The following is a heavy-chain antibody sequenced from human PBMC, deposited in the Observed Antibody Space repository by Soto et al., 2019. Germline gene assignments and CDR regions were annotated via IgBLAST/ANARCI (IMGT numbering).Heavy chain of an antibody. CDR1: GGSISSGDYY. D-gene: IGHD3-3*01. CDR2: IYYSGST. Sequence: ASETLSLTCTVSGGSISSGDYYWSWIRQPPGKGLEWIGYIYYSGSTYYNPSLKSRVTISVDTSKNQFSLKLSSVTAADTAVYYCATAGDFWSGYYLYFDYWGQGTLVTVSS. V-gene: IGHV4-30-4*01. CDR3: ATAGDFWSGYYLYFDY. J-gene: IGHJ4*02.